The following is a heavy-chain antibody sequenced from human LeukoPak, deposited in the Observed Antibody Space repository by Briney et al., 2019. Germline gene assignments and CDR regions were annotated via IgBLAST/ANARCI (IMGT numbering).Heavy chain of an antibody. V-gene: IGHV3-7*01. Sequence: GGYLRLSCAASGFTFSSYWMGWVRQAPGKGREWVANIKQDGSEKYYVDSVKGRFTISRDNAKNSLYLQMNSLRAEDTAVYYCASGIRYFDWFLDVWGQGTTVTVSS. J-gene: IGHJ6*02. CDR3: ASGIRYFDWFLDV. CDR1: GFTFSSYW. D-gene: IGHD3-9*01. CDR2: IKQDGSEK.